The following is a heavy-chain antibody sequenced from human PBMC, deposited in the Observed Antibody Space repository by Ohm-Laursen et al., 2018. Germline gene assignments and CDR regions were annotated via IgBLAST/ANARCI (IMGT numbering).Heavy chain of an antibody. CDR3: ASGLY. J-gene: IGHJ4*02. CDR1: GFSFSNSW. V-gene: IGHV3-7*01. CDR2: INQDGGEK. D-gene: IGHD3/OR15-3a*01. Sequence: SLRLSCAASGFSFSNSWMNWFRQAPGKGLEWVANINQDGGEKHYVDSVKGRFTISRDNAKNSLYLQMNSLRVEDTAVYYCASGLYWGQGTLVTVSS.